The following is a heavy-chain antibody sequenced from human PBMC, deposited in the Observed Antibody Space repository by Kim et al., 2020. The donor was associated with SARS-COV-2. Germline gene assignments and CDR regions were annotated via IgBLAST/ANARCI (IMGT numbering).Heavy chain of an antibody. V-gene: IGHV4-59*08. CDR2: IYYSGST. Sequence: SETLSLTCTVSGGSISSYYWSWIRQPPGKGLEWIGYIYYSGSTNYNPSLKSRVTISVDTSKNQFSLKLSSVTAADTAVYYCAITGMTWDAFDIWGQGTMVTVSS. D-gene: IGHD2-21*02. CDR1: GGSISSYY. J-gene: IGHJ3*02. CDR3: AITGMTWDAFDI.